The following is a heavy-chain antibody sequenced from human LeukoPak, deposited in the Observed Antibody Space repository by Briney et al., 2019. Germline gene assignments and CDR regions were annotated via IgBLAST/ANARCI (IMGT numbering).Heavy chain of an antibody. D-gene: IGHD4-11*01. J-gene: IGHJ1*01. CDR1: GYSFTSYW. V-gene: IGHV5-51*01. CDR2: IHPGDSDT. CDR3: ASSYEVTTAEYFQH. Sequence: GESLKISCKGSGYSFTSYWIGWVRQMPGRGLEWMGIIHPGDSDTRYSPSFQGQVTISADKSISTAYLQWSSLKASDTAMYYCASSYEVTTAEYFQHWGQGTLVTVSS.